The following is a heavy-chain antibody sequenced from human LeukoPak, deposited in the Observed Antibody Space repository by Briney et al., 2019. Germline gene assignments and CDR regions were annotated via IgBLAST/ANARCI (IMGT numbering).Heavy chain of an antibody. V-gene: IGHV3-30*04. CDR3: ATGGALRGHFAY. CDR2: VSYDGSNK. Sequence: GRSLRLSCAASGFTFSSYAMHWVRQAPGKGLEWVAVVSYDGSNKYYANSVKGRFTISRDNAKNSLYLQMNSLRAEDTAVYYCATGGALRGHFAYWGQGTLVTVSS. CDR1: GFTFSSYA. D-gene: IGHD2-8*02. J-gene: IGHJ4*02.